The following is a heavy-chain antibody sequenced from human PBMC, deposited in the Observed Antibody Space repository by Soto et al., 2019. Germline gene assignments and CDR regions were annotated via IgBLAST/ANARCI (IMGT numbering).Heavy chain of an antibody. V-gene: IGHV1-69*13. D-gene: IGHD3-16*02. CDR1: GGTFSSYA. CDR3: ATNNRASYHFDY. Sequence: ASVKVSCKAFGGTFSSYAISWVRQAPGQGLEWMGGIIPLFGTTNYAPKFQGRVAITADERARTAYMDLSSLKSEDTAVYYCATNNRASYHFDYWGQGTLVTVSS. J-gene: IGHJ4*02. CDR2: IIPLFGTT.